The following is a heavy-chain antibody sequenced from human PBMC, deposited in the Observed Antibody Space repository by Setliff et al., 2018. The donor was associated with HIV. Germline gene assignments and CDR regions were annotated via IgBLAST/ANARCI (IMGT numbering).Heavy chain of an antibody. CDR2: IIPVYHTT. Sequence: SVKVSCKASGGAFTSYAFSWVRQAPGQGLEWMGRIIPVYHTTDYAPQFQGRVTITADKSTSTVYMDLSNLRSDDTATYDCAPDFGDNWFDPWGQGTLVTVSS. CDR1: GGAFTSYA. D-gene: IGHD4-17*01. J-gene: IGHJ5*02. V-gene: IGHV1-69*06. CDR3: APDFGDNWFDP.